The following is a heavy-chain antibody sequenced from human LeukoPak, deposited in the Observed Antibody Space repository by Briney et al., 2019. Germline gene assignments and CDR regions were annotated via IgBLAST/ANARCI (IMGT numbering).Heavy chain of an antibody. CDR3: ARDGGYSYGLLRIYYYYYMDV. V-gene: IGHV1-2*02. Sequence: GASVKVSCKASGYTFTGHYMHWVRQAPGQGLEWMGWINPNSGGTNYAQKFQGRVTMTRDTSISTAYMELSRLRSDDTAVYYCARDGGYSYGLLRIYYYYYMDVWGKGTTVTVSS. D-gene: IGHD5-18*01. CDR2: INPNSGGT. J-gene: IGHJ6*03. CDR1: GYTFTGHY.